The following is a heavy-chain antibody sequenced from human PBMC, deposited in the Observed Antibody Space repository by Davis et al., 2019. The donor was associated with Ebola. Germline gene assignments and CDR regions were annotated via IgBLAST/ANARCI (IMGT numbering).Heavy chain of an antibody. CDR2: FSYSGNT. CDR1: GDSITSSSYY. D-gene: IGHD3-9*01. Sequence: PSETLSLTCTVSGDSITSSSYYWGWVRQPPGKGLEWIGSFSYSGNTYYKASLKSRITISADTSQNQFSLKLSSVTAADTAVYYCASTRITKFGLGDGWGQGTLVIVSA. CDR3: ASTRITKFGLGDG. J-gene: IGHJ4*02. V-gene: IGHV4-39*01.